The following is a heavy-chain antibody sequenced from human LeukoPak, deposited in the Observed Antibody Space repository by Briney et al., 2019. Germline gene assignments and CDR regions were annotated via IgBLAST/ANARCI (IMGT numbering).Heavy chain of an antibody. D-gene: IGHD3-3*01. J-gene: IGHJ4*02. CDR1: GYTFTSYD. Sequence: GASVKVSCKASGYTFTSYDFSWVRQAPGQGLEWMGWISAYNGNTNYAQKLQGRVTMTTDTSTSTAYMELRSLRSDDTAVYYCARAPRDYDFWSGYYTGSPPDYFDYWGQGTLVTVSS. V-gene: IGHV1-18*01. CDR3: ARAPRDYDFWSGYYTGSPPDYFDY. CDR2: ISAYNGNT.